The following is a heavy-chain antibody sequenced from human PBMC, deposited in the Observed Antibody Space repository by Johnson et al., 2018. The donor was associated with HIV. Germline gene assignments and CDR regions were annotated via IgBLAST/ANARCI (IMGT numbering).Heavy chain of an antibody. CDR3: AKHSSSWYDDAFDS. Sequence: QVQLVESGGGVVQPGGSLRLSCAASGFTFSNYGMHWVRQAPGKGLEWVALISYGGKNKYYADSVKGRFTISRDNSKNTLFLQMNSLRAEDTAVYYCAKHSSSWYDDAFDSWGQGTMVTVSS. CDR2: ISYGGKNK. V-gene: IGHV3-30*19. J-gene: IGHJ3*02. D-gene: IGHD6-13*01. CDR1: GFTFSNYG.